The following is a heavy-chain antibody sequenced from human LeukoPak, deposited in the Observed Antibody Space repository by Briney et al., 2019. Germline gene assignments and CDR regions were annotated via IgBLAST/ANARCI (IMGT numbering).Heavy chain of an antibody. J-gene: IGHJ6*03. D-gene: IGHD6-13*01. Sequence: SETLSLTCTVSGGSISSGSYYWSWIRQPAGKGLEWIGRIYTSGSTNYNPSLKSRVTISVDTSKNQFSLKLSSVTAADTAVYYCARLLRHQLVRDWFYYYYMDVWGEGTTVTISS. CDR3: ARLLRHQLVRDWFYYYYMDV. CDR2: IYTSGST. V-gene: IGHV4-61*02. CDR1: GGSISSGSYY.